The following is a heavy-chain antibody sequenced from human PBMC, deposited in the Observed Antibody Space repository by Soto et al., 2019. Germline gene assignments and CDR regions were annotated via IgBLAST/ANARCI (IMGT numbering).Heavy chain of an antibody. J-gene: IGHJ6*02. CDR3: ARDGSRYYGMDV. CDR2: ILSSGGTM. CDR1: GFTFSKYD. Sequence: EVQLVESGGGLVQPGGSVRLSCAASGFTFSKYDMNWVRKAPGQGLEWVSYILSSGGTMSYADSVKGRFTISRDDDKNSLYLLMNSLRVEDTAVYCCARDGSRYYGMDVWGQGTTVTVSS. V-gene: IGHV3-48*01.